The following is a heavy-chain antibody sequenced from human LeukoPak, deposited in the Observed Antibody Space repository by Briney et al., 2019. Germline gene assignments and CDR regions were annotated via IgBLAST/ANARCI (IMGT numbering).Heavy chain of an antibody. CDR3: AKGGGYEAQYYYYYLDV. CDR1: GFTFSSYG. J-gene: IGHJ6*03. D-gene: IGHD5-12*01. Sequence: GSLRLSCAASGFTFSSYGMYWVRQAPGKRLEWAAFIRYDGSNKYYADSVKGRFTVSRDNSKNTLYLQMKSLSAEDTAVYYCAKGGGYEAQYYYYYLDVWGKGTTVTISS. CDR2: IRYDGSNK. V-gene: IGHV3-30*02.